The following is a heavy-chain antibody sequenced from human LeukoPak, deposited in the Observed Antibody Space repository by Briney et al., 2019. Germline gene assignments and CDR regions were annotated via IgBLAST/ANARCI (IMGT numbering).Heavy chain of an antibody. CDR2: IYHSGST. D-gene: IGHD5-24*01. J-gene: IGHJ3*02. CDR3: ARVGGMTTINNAAFDI. Sequence: SETLSLTCSVSGGSINSDYWTWIRQPPGKGLEWIGYIYHSGSTNYNPSLKSRVTISIDKSKKQFSLKLISVTAADTAIYYCARVGGMTTINNAAFDIWGQGTMVAVSS. V-gene: IGHV4-59*01. CDR1: GGSINSDY.